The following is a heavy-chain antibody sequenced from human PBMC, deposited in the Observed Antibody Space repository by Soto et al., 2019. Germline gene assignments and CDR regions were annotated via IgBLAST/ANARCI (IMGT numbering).Heavy chain of an antibody. CDR2: ISGSGGST. Sequence: GGSLRLSCAASGFTFSSYAMSWVRQAPGKGLEWVSAISGSGGSTYYADSVKGRFTISRDNSKNTLYLQMNSLRAEDTAVYYCAKDLVPGDYIWGSPDAFDIWGQGTMVTVSS. J-gene: IGHJ3*02. CDR1: GFTFSSYA. D-gene: IGHD3-16*01. V-gene: IGHV3-23*01. CDR3: AKDLVPGDYIWGSPDAFDI.